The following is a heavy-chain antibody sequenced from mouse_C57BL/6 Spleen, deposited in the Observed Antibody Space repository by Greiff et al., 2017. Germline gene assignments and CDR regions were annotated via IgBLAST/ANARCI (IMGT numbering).Heavy chain of an antibody. V-gene: IGHV5-16*01. D-gene: IGHD1-1*01. J-gene: IGHJ1*03. CDR1: GFTFSDYY. Sequence: EVQLVESEGGLVQPGSSMKLSCTASGFTFSDYYMAWVRQVPEKGLEWVANINYDGSSTYYLDSLKSRFIISRDNAKNILYLQMSSLKSEDTATYYCARDNDYGSSYWYFDVWGTGTTVTVSS. CDR3: ARDNDYGSSYWYFDV. CDR2: INYDGSST.